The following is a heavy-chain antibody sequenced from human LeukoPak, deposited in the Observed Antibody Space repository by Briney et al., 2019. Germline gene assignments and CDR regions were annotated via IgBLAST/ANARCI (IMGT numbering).Heavy chain of an antibody. J-gene: IGHJ6*03. CDR1: GFTFSGSA. CDR3: TREYDFWSGYRYYYYYYYMDV. Sequence: PGGSLRLSCAASGFTFSGSAMHWVRPASGKGLEWVGRIRSKANSYATAYAASVKGRFTISRDDSKNTAYLQMNSLKTEDTAVYYCTREYDFWSGYRYYYYYYYMDVWGKGTTVTVSS. V-gene: IGHV3-73*01. CDR2: IRSKANSYAT. D-gene: IGHD3-3*01.